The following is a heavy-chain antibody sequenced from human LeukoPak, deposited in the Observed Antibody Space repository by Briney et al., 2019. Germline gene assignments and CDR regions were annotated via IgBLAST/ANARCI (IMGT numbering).Heavy chain of an antibody. CDR1: GGTLSSYA. D-gene: IGHD6-13*01. CDR3: ARDPTYSSSWYFDY. CDR2: IIPIFGTA. V-gene: IGHV1-69*13. J-gene: IGHJ4*02. Sequence: SVKVSCKASGGTLSSYAISWVRQATGQGLEWMGGIIPIFGTANYAQKFQGRVTITADESTSTAYMELSSLRSEDTAVYYCARDPTYSSSWYFDYWGQGTLVTVSS.